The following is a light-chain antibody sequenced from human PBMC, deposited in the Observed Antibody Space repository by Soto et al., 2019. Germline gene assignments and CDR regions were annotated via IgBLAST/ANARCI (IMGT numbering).Light chain of an antibody. J-gene: IGKJ5*01. Sequence: EIVMTQSPATLSVSPGERATLSCRASQSVSINLAWYQQKPGQAPRLLIYGASMRATGIPDRFSGSGSGTDFTLTISRLEPEDFAVYYCQQCGSSSTFGQGTRLEIK. CDR1: QSVSIN. CDR2: GAS. CDR3: QQCGSSST. V-gene: IGKV3-20*01.